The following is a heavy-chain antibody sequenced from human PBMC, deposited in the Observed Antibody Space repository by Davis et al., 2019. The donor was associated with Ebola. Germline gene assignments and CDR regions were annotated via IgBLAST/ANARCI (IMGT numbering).Heavy chain of an antibody. Sequence: AASVKVSCKASGGTFSSYAISWVRQAPGQGLEWMGGIIPIFGTANYAQKFQGRITITADESTSTAYMELRSLRSDDTAVYYCARVSRTTVTTFYYGMDVWGQGTTVTVSS. J-gene: IGHJ6*02. CDR3: ARVSRTTVTTFYYGMDV. V-gene: IGHV1-69*13. CDR1: GGTFSSYA. D-gene: IGHD4-17*01. CDR2: IIPIFGTA.